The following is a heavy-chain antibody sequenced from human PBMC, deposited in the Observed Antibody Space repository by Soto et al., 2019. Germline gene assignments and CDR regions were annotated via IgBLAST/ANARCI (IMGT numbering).Heavy chain of an antibody. Sequence: QVQLQQWGAGLLKPSETLSLTCAVYGGSFSGYYWSWIHQPPGKGLEWIGEINHSGSTNYNPSLKSRVTISVDTSKNQFSLKLSSVTAADTAVYYCARDHRDEAKQWLVRYFDYWGQGTLVTVSS. V-gene: IGHV4-34*01. CDR3: ARDHRDEAKQWLVRYFDY. J-gene: IGHJ4*02. CDR1: GGSFSGYY. D-gene: IGHD6-19*01. CDR2: INHSGST.